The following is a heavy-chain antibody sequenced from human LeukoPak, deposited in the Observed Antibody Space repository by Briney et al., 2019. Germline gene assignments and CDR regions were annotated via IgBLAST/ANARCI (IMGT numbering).Heavy chain of an antibody. D-gene: IGHD2-21*02. CDR2: ISGSGGST. CDR1: GFTFSSYA. Sequence: PGGSLRLSCAASGFTFSSYAMSWVRQAPGKGLEWVSAISGSGGSTYYADSVKGRFTISRDNSKNTLYLQMNSPRAEDTAVYYCANPQDCGGDCYGDWGQGTLVTVSS. J-gene: IGHJ4*02. V-gene: IGHV3-23*01. CDR3: ANPQDCGGDCYGD.